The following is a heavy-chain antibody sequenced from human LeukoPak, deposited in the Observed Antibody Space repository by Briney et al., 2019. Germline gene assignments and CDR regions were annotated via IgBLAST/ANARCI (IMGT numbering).Heavy chain of an antibody. D-gene: IGHD4-17*01. CDR1: GGSFSGYY. J-gene: IGHJ5*01. CDR3: ARMSPGTYGGYDS. V-gene: IGHV4-34*01. Sequence: SETLSLTCAVYGGSFSGYYWSWIRQPPGKGLEWIGEINHSGSTNYNPSLKSRVTISVDTSKNQFSLKLSSVTAADTAVYYCARMSPGTYGGYDSWGQGTLVTVSS. CDR2: INHSGST.